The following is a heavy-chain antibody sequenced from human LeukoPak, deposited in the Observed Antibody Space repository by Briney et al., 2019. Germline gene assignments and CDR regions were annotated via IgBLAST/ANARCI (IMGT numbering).Heavy chain of an antibody. CDR2: INHSGST. CDR1: GVSFSGYY. CDR3: SRGRLLLREPHYDY. D-gene: IGHD2/OR15-2a*01. Sequence: SESLSLTCAVYGVSFSGYYWSWIRQPPGKGLEWVGEINHSGSTNYNPSLKSRVTTPVDTSKNQFSLQLTSVTAADTAGYYYSRGRLLLREPHYDYSGEGSLVTHCS. J-gene: IGHJ4*02. V-gene: IGHV4-34*01.